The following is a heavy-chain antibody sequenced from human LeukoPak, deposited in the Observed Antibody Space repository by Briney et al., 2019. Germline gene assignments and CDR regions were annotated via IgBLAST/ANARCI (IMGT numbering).Heavy chain of an antibody. V-gene: IGHV3-53*01. CDR3: ARGGSYLSAFDI. J-gene: IGHJ3*02. CDR2: IYSGGST. Sequence: GGSLRLSCAASGFTFANAWMSWVRQAPGKGLEWVSIIYSGGSTFYADSVKGRFTISRDNSKNTLYLQMNSLRAEDTAVYYCARGGSYLSAFDIWGQGTMVTISS. D-gene: IGHD1-26*01. CDR1: GFTFANAW.